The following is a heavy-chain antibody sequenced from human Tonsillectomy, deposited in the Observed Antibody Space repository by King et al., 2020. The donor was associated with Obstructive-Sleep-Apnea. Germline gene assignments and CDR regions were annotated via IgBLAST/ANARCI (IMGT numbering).Heavy chain of an antibody. D-gene: IGHD3-10*01. J-gene: IGHJ5*02. CDR2: INPSGGST. CDR3: ARDPLLRRGERNWFDP. CDR1: RYTFTNYY. V-gene: IGHV1-46*01. Sequence: QLVQSGVEVKKPGASVKVSCKASRYTFTNYYIHWVRQAPGQGLEWMGIINPSGGSTSYAQKLQGRVTMTRDTSTSTVYMELSSLRSEDTAVYYCARDPLLRRGERNWFDPWGQGTLVTVSS.